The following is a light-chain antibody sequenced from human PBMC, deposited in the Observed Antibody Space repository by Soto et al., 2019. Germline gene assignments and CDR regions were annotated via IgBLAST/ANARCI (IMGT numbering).Light chain of an antibody. CDR3: SSYTSSSTLV. V-gene: IGLV2-14*01. Sequence: QSALTHPASVSGSPGQSITISCTGTSSDVGGYNYVSWYQQHPGKAPKLMIYEVSNRPSGVSNRFSGSKSGNTASLTISGLQAEEEADYYCSSYTSSSTLVFGTGTKVTV. CDR2: EVS. CDR1: SSDVGGYNY. J-gene: IGLJ1*01.